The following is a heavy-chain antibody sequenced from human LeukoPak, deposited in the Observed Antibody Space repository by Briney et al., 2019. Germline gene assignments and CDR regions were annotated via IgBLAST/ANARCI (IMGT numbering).Heavy chain of an antibody. CDR1: GYTFTSYD. D-gene: IGHD2-15*01. CDR3: QVGCGGSCYSRDAFDI. V-gene: IGHV1-8*01. CDR2: MNPNSGNT. J-gene: IGHJ3*02. Sequence: ASVKVSCKASGYTFTSYDINWVRQATGQGLEWMGWMNPNSGNTGYAQKFQGRVTMTRNTSISTAYMELSSLRSEDTAVYYCQVGCGGSCYSRDAFDIWGQGTVVTVSS.